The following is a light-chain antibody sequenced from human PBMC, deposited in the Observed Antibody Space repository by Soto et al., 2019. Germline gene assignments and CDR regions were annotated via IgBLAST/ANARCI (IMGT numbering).Light chain of an antibody. CDR2: DVT. V-gene: IGLV2-11*01. J-gene: IGLJ3*02. CDR3: CSYAGTYTVV. CDR1: SSDVGGYKY. Sequence: QSVLTQPRSVSGSPGQSVTISCTGPSSDVGGYKYVSWYQQHPGKAPKLMIYDVTKRPSGVPDRFSGSKSGNTASLTISGLQAEDEADYYCCSYAGTYTVVFGGGTKLTVL.